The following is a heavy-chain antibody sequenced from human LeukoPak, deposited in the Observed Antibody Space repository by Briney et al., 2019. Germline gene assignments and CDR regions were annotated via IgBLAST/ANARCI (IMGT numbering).Heavy chain of an antibody. CDR1: GYTFTSYG. CDR2: ISAYNGNT. D-gene: IGHD5-24*01. J-gene: IGHJ5*02. V-gene: IGHV1-18*01. Sequence: ASVKVSCKASGYTFTSYGISWVRQAPGQGLEWMGWISAYNGNTNYAQKLQDRLTLTRDMSTSTDYLELSSLRSEDTAVYYCARDNSVRDEAWWFNPWGQGTLVTVSS. CDR3: ARDNSVRDEAWWFNP.